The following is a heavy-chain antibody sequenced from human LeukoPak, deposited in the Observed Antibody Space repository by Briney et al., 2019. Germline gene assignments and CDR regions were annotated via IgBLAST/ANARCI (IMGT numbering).Heavy chain of an antibody. V-gene: IGHV1-24*01. CDR1: GYTLTELS. CDR3: ATGKQLSPAASFYFDY. J-gene: IGHJ4*02. CDR2: SNPEDGET. Sequence: ASVTVSCKVSGYTLTELSMYWVRQAPGKGLEWMGGSNPEDGETIYAQRFQGRLTVTEDIFTDTANMELSSLRSEDTAVYYCATGKQLSPAASFYFDYWGQGTLVTVSP. D-gene: IGHD5-24*01.